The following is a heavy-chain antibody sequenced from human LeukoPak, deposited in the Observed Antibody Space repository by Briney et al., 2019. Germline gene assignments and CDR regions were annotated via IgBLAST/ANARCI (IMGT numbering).Heavy chain of an antibody. J-gene: IGHJ6*02. CDR2: ISRSGSTI. CDR3: ARSDGKYGDYVYRDYYYGMDV. Sequence: GGSLRLSCVASGFTFSDHFMSWIRQAPGKGLEWVSHISRSGSTIYYADSVKGRFTISRDNAKNSLYLQMNSLRAEDTAVYYCARSDGKYGDYVYRDYYYGMDVWGQGTTVTVSS. CDR1: GFTFSDHF. D-gene: IGHD4-17*01. V-gene: IGHV3-11*01.